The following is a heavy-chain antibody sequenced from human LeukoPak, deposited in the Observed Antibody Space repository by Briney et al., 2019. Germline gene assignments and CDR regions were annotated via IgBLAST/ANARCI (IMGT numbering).Heavy chain of an antibody. CDR1: GFTFDDYA. CDR3: AINGGGDSGYGNFDY. Sequence: GGSPRLSCAVSGFTFDDYAMHWVRQVPGKGLEWVSGTNWNSDSIGYADSVKGRFTTSRDNAKNSLYLQMNSLRAEDTAFYYCAINGGGDSGYGNFDYWGQGTLVTVSS. J-gene: IGHJ4*02. CDR2: TNWNSDSI. V-gene: IGHV3-9*01. D-gene: IGHD5-12*01.